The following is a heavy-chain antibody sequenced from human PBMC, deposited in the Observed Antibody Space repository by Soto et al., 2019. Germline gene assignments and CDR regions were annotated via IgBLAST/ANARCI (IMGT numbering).Heavy chain of an antibody. Sequence: GASVKVSCKASGDTFTGYYMHWVRQAPGQGLEWMGGIIPNIGPTNYAQKFQGSVTMTRDTSISTAYMELSRLRSDAKAMYYCARANLLRLNWFDPWGQGTLVTVSS. CDR2: IIPNIGPT. V-gene: IGHV1-2*02. D-gene: IGHD2-8*01. J-gene: IGHJ5*02. CDR3: ARANLLRLNWFDP. CDR1: GDTFTGYY.